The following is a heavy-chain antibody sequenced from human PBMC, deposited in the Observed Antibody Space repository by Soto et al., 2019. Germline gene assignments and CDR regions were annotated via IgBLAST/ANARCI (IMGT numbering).Heavy chain of an antibody. J-gene: IGHJ4*02. Sequence: QVQLVESGGGVVQPGTSLRLSCSASGFTLSGVDMHWVRQAPGKGLEWVAVMSYDGRNQYYADSVKGRFTVSRDSSKSTLYLQMNSLRTEDAAVYYCAKGGWYTSSSRSDCWGKGTLVTVS. CDR2: MSYDGRNQ. D-gene: IGHD6-6*01. V-gene: IGHV3-30*18. CDR3: AKGGWYTSSSRSDC. CDR1: GFTLSGVD.